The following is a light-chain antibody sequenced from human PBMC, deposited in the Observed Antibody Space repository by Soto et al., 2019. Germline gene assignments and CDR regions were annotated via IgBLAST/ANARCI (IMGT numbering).Light chain of an antibody. Sequence: VLTQPLSASGTPGQRVTISCSGSSSNIGSNTVNWYQQLPGTAPKLLIYSNNQRPSGVPDRFSGSKSGTSASLAISGLQSEDEADYYCAAWDDSLNGVVFGGGTKVTVL. CDR1: SSNIGSNT. CDR3: AAWDDSLNGVV. J-gene: IGLJ2*01. V-gene: IGLV1-44*01. CDR2: SNN.